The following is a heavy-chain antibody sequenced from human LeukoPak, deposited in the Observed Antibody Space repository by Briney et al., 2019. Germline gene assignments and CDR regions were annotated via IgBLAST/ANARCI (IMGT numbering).Heavy chain of an antibody. CDR2: IYTSGST. J-gene: IGHJ4*02. V-gene: IGHV4-4*07. Sequence: PSGTLSLTCAVAGGSISSFYWTWIRQPAGKGLEWIGRIYTSGSTNYNPSLKSRVTMSVDTSKNQFSLKLSSVTAADTAVYYCARDVVAAAGTWDYWGQGTLVTVSS. CDR1: GGSISSFY. CDR3: ARDVVAAAGTWDY. D-gene: IGHD6-13*01.